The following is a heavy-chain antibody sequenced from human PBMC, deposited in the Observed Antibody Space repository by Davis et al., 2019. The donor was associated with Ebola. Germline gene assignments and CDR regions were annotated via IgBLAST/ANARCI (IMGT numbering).Heavy chain of an antibody. V-gene: IGHV4-59*08. CDR3: ATIEDTDMVGAFDM. J-gene: IGHJ3*02. CDR1: GGSISNYY. Sequence: SETLSLTCTASGGSISNYYWSWIRQPPGKGLEWIGSTFHSGTPNYNPFLKSRVTISVDTAKNQLSLKLSSLTAADTAVYYCATIEDTDMVGAFDMWGQGTKVTVSS. D-gene: IGHD5-18*01. CDR2: TFHSGTP.